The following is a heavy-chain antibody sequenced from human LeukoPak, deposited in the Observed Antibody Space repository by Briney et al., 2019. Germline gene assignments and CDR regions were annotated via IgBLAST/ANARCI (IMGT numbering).Heavy chain of an antibody. V-gene: IGHV4-39*07. CDR3: ARAYSSSWHLDY. D-gene: IGHD6-13*01. J-gene: IGHJ4*02. Sequence: PSETLSLTCTVSGGSITSSSYYWGWIRQPPGKGLEWIGSIYYSGTTYFNPSLKSRVTISLDTSKTQFSLKLTSVTAADTAVYYCARAYSSSWHLDYWGQGTLVTVSS. CDR2: IYYSGTT. CDR1: GGSITSSSYY.